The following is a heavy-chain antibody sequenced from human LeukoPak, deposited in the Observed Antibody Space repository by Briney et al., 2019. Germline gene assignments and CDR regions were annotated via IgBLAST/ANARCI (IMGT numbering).Heavy chain of an antibody. CDR2: INPNTGNT. CDR3: GRVLGGGNSVHFDY. D-gene: IGHD4-23*01. Sequence: GASVKVSCKASGYTFGIYDINWARQATGQGLEWMGWINPNTGNTGYSQKFQGRVTFTSDPSISTAYMELSSLTSEDTAVYYCGRVLGGGNSVHFDYWGQGALVTASS. V-gene: IGHV1-8*02. CDR1: GYTFGIYD. J-gene: IGHJ4*02.